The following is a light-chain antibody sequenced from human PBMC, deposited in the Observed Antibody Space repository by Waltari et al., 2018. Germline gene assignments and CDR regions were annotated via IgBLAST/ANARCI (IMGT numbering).Light chain of an antibody. V-gene: IGLV3-19*01. J-gene: IGLJ3*02. CDR1: SLRTSY. CDR3: SSRNGRANQVV. Sequence: SSELTQDPAVSVALGQTVRITCQGDSLRTSYASWSPLKPGQAPVLVIYGKAKRPSGIPDRISGYSSGATSSLTITGAQAEDEADYYCSSRNGRANQVVFAGGTKVTVL. CDR2: GKA.